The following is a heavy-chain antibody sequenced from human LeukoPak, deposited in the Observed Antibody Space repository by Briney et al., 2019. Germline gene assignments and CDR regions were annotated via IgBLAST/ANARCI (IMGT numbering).Heavy chain of an antibody. J-gene: IGHJ4*02. CDR2: ISYDGSNK. CDR1: GFTFSSYG. D-gene: IGHD6-19*01. V-gene: IGHV3-30*03. Sequence: GRSLRLSCAASGFTFSSYGMHWVRQAPGKWVEWVAVISYDGSNKYYADSVKGRFTISRDNSKNTLYLQMNSLRAEDTAVYYCASESKYSSGWVDYWGQGTLVTVSS. CDR3: ASESKYSSGWVDY.